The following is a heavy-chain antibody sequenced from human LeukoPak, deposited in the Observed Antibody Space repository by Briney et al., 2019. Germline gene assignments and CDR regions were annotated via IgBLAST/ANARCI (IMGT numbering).Heavy chain of an antibody. CDR1: GFTFSSYS. J-gene: IGHJ3*02. CDR2: RSGSGTTK. D-gene: IGHD5-18*01. CDR3: ARGEGGSSYTYRAFDI. Sequence: GGSLRLSCAGSGFTFSSYSMTWVRQAPGKGLEWVSYRSGSGTTKYYADSVKGRFTISRDNAKNSLYLQMNSLRDEDTALYYCARGEGGSSYTYRAFDIWGQGTMVTVSS. V-gene: IGHV3-48*02.